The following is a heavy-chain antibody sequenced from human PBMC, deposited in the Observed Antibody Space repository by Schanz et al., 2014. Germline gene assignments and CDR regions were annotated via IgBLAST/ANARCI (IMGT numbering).Heavy chain of an antibody. D-gene: IGHD3-16*01. Sequence: QVQLVQSGAEVKKPGASVKVSCKASGYTFTSYYMHWVRQAPGQGLEWMGWMNSKTGNTGYAQRFQGRVTRTRNTSITTAYLELSSLRSGDTAVYYCTKGRTFGRWGQGTLVTVSS. CDR3: TKGRTFGR. J-gene: IGHJ4*02. V-gene: IGHV1-8*02. CDR2: MNSKTGNT. CDR1: GYTFTSYY.